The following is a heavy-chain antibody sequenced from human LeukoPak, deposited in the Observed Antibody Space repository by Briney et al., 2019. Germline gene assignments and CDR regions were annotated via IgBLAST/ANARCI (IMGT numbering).Heavy chain of an antibody. CDR2: ISASGP. CDR1: GFTFSSYA. Sequence: PGGSLRLSCAASGFTFSSYAMTWVRQAPGKGLEWVLTISASGPYYADAVRGRFTISRDNSRNTLSLQMDSLRAEDTAVYYCAKDHESDGYPCLDHWGLGTLVTVSS. V-gene: IGHV3-23*01. J-gene: IGHJ4*02. D-gene: IGHD3-22*01. CDR3: AKDHESDGYPCLDH.